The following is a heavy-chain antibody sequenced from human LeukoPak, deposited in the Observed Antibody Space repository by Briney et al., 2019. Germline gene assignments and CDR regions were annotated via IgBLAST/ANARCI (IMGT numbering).Heavy chain of an antibody. V-gene: IGHV1-18*01. CDR2: ISTYNGNT. D-gene: IGHD5-18*01. J-gene: IGHJ4*02. CDR3: VRGGSSSGYDY. Sequence: ASVKVSCKASGYTFTSYDISWVRQAPGQGLEWMGWISTYNGNTNYAQKFQGRVTVTTDTSTSTAYMELRSLTSDDTAVCYCVRGGSSSGYDYWGQGTLVTVSS. CDR1: GYTFTSYD.